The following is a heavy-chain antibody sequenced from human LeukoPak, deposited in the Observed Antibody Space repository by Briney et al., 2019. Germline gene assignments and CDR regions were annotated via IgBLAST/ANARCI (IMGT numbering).Heavy chain of an antibody. D-gene: IGHD3-22*01. Sequence: ASVKVSCKASGYTFTGYYMHWVRQAPGQGLEWMGWINPNSGGTNYAQKFQGRVTMTRDTSISTAYMELSRLRSDDTAVYYCACYYYDSSGRSDYWGQGTLVTVSS. CDR2: INPNSGGT. V-gene: IGHV1-2*02. CDR3: ACYYYDSSGRSDY. CDR1: GYTFTGYY. J-gene: IGHJ4*02.